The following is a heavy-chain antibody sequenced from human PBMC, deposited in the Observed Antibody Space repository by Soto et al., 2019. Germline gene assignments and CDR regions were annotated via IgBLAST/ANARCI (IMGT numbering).Heavy chain of an antibody. D-gene: IGHD6-6*01. J-gene: IGHJ3*02. CDR2: IYHSGTT. CDR1: GDSISSGYY. V-gene: IGHV4-38-2*02. CDR3: ARDGGEYSSSSYAFEI. Sequence: SETLSLTCAVSGDSISSGYYWAWIRQPPGKKLEWIGSIYHSGTTYYNPSLKSRLTISVDTSKNQFSLKLSSVTAADTAVYYCARDGGEYSSSSYAFEIWGQGTMVTVSS.